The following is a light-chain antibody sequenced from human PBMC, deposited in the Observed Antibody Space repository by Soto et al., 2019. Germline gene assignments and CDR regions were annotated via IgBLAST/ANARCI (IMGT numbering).Light chain of an antibody. CDR1: SSDVGGYNL. J-gene: IGLJ2*01. V-gene: IGLV2-23*01. Sequence: QSALTQPASVSGSPGQSITIPCTGTSSDVGGYNLVSWFQHHPGKAPKLLIYEGSKPPSGVSNRVAGSKSDNTAFLTISGLLDNDEAYYYCCSYAAGSTPVLFGGGTKLTVL. CDR2: EGS. CDR3: CSYAAGSTPVL.